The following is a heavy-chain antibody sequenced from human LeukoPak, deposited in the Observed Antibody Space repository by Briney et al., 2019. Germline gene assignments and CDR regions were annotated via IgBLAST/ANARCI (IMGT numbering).Heavy chain of an antibody. D-gene: IGHD6-19*01. CDR1: GYTFTTHG. CDR2: ISTSKGDT. V-gene: IGHV1-18*01. CDR3: ARDTAVAALDY. Sequence: ASVKVSCKTSGYTFTTHGISWVRQAPGQGLEWMGWISTSKGDTNYAQKFKGRLTMTTDRSTSTAYMELRSLSSDDTAVYYCARDTAVAALDYWGQGTLVTVSS. J-gene: IGHJ4*02.